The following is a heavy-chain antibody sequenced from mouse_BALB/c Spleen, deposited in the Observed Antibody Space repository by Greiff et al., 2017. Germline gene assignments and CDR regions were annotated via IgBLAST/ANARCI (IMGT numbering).Heavy chain of an antibody. V-gene: IGHV14-3*02. CDR3: ARGYYRYDDGAWFAY. CDR1: GFNIKDTY. Sequence: VQLQQSGAELVKPGASVKLSCTASGFNIKDTYMHWVKQRPEQGLEWIGRIDPANGNTKYDPKFQGKATITADTSSNTAYLQLSSLTSEDTAVYYCARGYYRYDDGAWFAYWGQGTLVTVSA. CDR2: IDPANGNT. J-gene: IGHJ3*01. D-gene: IGHD2-14*01.